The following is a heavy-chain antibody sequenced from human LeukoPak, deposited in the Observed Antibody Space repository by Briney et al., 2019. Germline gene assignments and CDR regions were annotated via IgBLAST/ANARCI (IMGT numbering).Heavy chain of an antibody. D-gene: IGHD4-17*01. CDR2: INSDGSST. J-gene: IGHJ6*02. V-gene: IGHV3-74*01. Sequence: GGSLRLSCAASGFTFSSYWMHWVRQAPGEGLVWVSRINSDGSSTSYADSVKGRFTISRDNAKNTLYLQMNSLRAEDTAVYYCARDFTYGDYLYYYGMDVWGQGTTVTVSS. CDR3: ARDFTYGDYLYYYGMDV. CDR1: GFTFSSYW.